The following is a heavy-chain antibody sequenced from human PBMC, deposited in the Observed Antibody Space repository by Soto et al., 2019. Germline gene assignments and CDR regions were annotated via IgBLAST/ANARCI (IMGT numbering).Heavy chain of an antibody. CDR2: ISPSDGST. Sequence: QVQLAQSGAEVKKPGASVKVSCKASGFTFTNYFFHWVRQAPRQGLEWMGIISPSDGSTSHVQSLQCRVTMTGDTATITVYMELSSLRSQHTAVYYCARGVGRGSSGFYYHYGMDVWGHGTTVTVSS. CDR1: GFTFTNYF. D-gene: IGHD6-25*01. CDR3: ARGVGRGSSGFYYHYGMDV. J-gene: IGHJ6*02. V-gene: IGHV1-46*01.